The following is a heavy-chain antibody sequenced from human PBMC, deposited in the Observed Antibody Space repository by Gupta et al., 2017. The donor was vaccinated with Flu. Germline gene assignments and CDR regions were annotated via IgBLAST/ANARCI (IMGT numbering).Heavy chain of an antibody. CDR2: LYLRDSDT. CDR1: GYSFSRYW. V-gene: IGHV5-51*01. D-gene: IGHD3-10*01. J-gene: IGHJ6*04. CDR3: ASGRITMGSIHYNGVDV. Sequence: EVQLVQAGAEVKKPGESLKISCKGSGYSFSRYWIAWVRQTPGKGLEWMGTLYLRDSDTRYSPSFQGQVTISADKSISTAYLQWSSLKASDTAMYFCASGRITMGSIHYNGVDVWGEGTTVTVSS.